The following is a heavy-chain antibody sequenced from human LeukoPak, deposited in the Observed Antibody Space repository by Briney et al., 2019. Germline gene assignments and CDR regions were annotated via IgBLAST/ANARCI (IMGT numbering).Heavy chain of an antibody. V-gene: IGHV1-18*01. CDR1: GYTFTSYG. D-gene: IGHD3-3*01. CDR2: ISAYNGNT. CDR3: ARRHYDFWSGYPTFDP. Sequence: ASVKVSCKASGYTFTSYGISWVRQAPGQGLEWMGWISAYNGNTNYAQKLQGRVTMTTDTSTSTAYMELRSLRSDDTVVYYCARRHYDFWSGYPTFDPWGQGTLVTVSS. J-gene: IGHJ5*02.